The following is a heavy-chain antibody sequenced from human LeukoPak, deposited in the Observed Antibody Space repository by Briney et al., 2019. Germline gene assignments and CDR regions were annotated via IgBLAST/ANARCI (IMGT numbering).Heavy chain of an antibody. CDR2: ISYDGSNK. V-gene: IGHV3-30-3*01. D-gene: IGHD4-23*01. Sequence: GGSLRLSCAASGFTFSSYAMHWVRQAPGKGLEWVAVISYDGSNKYYADSVKGRFTISRDNSKNTLYLQMNSLRAEDTAVYYCASMPSLTVVTPSYFDYWGQGTLVTVSS. CDR1: GFTFSSYA. J-gene: IGHJ4*02. CDR3: ASMPSLTVVTPSYFDY.